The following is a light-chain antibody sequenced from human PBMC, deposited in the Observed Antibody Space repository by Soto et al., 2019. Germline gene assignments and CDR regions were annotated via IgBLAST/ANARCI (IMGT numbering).Light chain of an antibody. Sequence: DVVLTQTPLSSPVTLGQPASISCRSSQSLEHSDGNTYLSWLHQRPGQPPRLLIYKVSHRFSGVPDRFSGGGAGTDFTLKISRVEAEDVGIYYCMQATHYRPYTFGQGTKLEIK. CDR1: QSLEHSDGNTY. J-gene: IGKJ2*01. CDR2: KVS. CDR3: MQATHYRPYT. V-gene: IGKV2-24*01.